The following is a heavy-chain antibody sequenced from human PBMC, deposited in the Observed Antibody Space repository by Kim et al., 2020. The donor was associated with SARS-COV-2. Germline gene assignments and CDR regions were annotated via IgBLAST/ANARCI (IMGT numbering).Heavy chain of an antibody. CDR2: IYYSGST. D-gene: IGHD3-3*01. CDR3: SRGRDDFWSGNNWFDP. J-gene: IGHJ5*02. V-gene: IGHV4-59*01. Sequence: SETLSLTCTVSGGSISSYYWSWIRQPPGKGLEWIGYIYYSGSTNYNPSLKSRVTISVDTSKNQFSLKLSSVTAADTAVYYCSRGRDDFWSGNNWFDPWGQGTLVTVSS. CDR1: GGSISSYY.